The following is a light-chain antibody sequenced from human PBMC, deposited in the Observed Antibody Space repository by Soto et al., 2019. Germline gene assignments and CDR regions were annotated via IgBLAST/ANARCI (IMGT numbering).Light chain of an antibody. Sequence: QSALNHPASVSGSPGHSITISCTGTSSDVGGYNYVSWYQQQPGKAHKFMIYDVTNRPSGVSNRFSGSKSGNTASLTISGLQAEDEADYYCCSYTTSNTRQIVFGTGTKVTVL. CDR2: DVT. CDR3: CSYTTSNTRQIV. J-gene: IGLJ1*01. CDR1: SSDVGGYNY. V-gene: IGLV2-14*01.